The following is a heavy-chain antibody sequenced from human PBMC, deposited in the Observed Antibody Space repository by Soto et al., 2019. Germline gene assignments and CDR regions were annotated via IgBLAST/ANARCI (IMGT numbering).Heavy chain of an antibody. CDR2: INAGNGNT. J-gene: IGHJ4*02. Sequence: GASVKVSCKASGYTFTSYAMHWVRQAPGQRLEWMGWINAGNGNTKYSQKFQGRVTITRDTSASTAYMELSSLRSEDTAVYYCARAIPRIVVVTAAPWDPVFDDWGQGPLVTVSS. D-gene: IGHD2-21*02. CDR3: ARAIPRIVVVTAAPWDPVFDD. V-gene: IGHV1-3*01. CDR1: GYTFTSYA.